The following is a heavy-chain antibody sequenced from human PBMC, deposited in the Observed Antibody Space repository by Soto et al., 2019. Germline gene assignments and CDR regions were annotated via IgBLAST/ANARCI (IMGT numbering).Heavy chain of an antibody. D-gene: IGHD2-2*01. Sequence: AQLVESGGSLVKPGDSLRLSCAASGFTFGDYIMNWVRQAPGRGREWVASISHSGTYVFYADSVKGRFTISRDNAKDLLFLQMNSLRVEDTAIYYCASPRDYCVSNTNCFIAFDIWGQGTGVTVSS. CDR3: ASPRDYCVSNTNCFIAFDI. CDR1: GFTFGDYI. CDR2: ISHSGTYV. J-gene: IGHJ3*02. V-gene: IGHV3-21*01.